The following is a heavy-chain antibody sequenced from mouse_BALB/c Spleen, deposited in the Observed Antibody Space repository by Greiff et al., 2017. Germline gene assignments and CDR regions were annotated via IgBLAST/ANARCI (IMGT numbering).Heavy chain of an antibody. CDR2: IRNKANGYTT. CDR3: ARASYRRDAMDY. V-gene: IGHV7-3*02. J-gene: IGHJ4*01. CDR1: GFTFTDYY. D-gene: IGHD2-12*01. Sequence: EVMLVESGGGLVQPGGSLRLSCATSGFTFTDYYMSWVRQPPGKALEWLGFIRNKANGYTTEYSASVKGRFTISRDNSQSILYLQMNTLRAEDSATYYCARASYRRDAMDYWGQGTSVTVSS.